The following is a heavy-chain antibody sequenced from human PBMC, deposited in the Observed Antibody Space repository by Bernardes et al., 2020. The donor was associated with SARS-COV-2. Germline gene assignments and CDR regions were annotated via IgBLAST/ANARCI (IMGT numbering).Heavy chain of an antibody. Sequence: SLRLSCAASGFIFKSYGMHWVRQAPGRGLEWVAVISYDGGDKYYTDSVRGRFTVSRDNGKNSLYLQMNSLRAEDTAVYYCARVDFTNLYYFDSWGQGTLVTVSS. D-gene: IGHD2-8*01. J-gene: IGHJ4*02. CDR3: ARVDFTNLYYFDS. V-gene: IGHV3-30*12. CDR2: ISYDGGDK. CDR1: GFIFKSYG.